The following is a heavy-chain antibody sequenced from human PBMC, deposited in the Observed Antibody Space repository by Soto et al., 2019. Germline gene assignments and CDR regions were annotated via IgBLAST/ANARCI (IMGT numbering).Heavy chain of an antibody. Sequence: QVQLVQSGAEVKKPGASVKVSCKSSGYTFTSNGISRVRQAPGPGLEWMGWISAYNGNTNYAQKLQGRVTMTTDTSTSTAYMELRSLRSDDTAVYYCARLGVDTFSDEAFDIWGQGTMVTVSS. D-gene: IGHD5-18*01. CDR1: GYTFTSNG. CDR3: ARLGVDTFSDEAFDI. V-gene: IGHV1-18*01. CDR2: ISAYNGNT. J-gene: IGHJ3*02.